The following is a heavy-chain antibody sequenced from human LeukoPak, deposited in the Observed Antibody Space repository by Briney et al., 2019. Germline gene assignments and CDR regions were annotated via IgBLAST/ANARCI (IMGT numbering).Heavy chain of an antibody. CDR3: ARLYYGSGSYSWYYYYYMDV. CDR2: IYPGDSDT. CDR1: GYSFTSYW. D-gene: IGHD3-10*01. Sequence: GESLKISCKGSGYSFTSYWIGWVRQMPGKGLEWMGIIYPGDSDTRYSPPFQGQVTISADKSISTAYLQWSSLKASDTAMYYCARLYYGSGSYSWYYYYYMDVWGKGTTVTVSS. V-gene: IGHV5-51*01. J-gene: IGHJ6*03.